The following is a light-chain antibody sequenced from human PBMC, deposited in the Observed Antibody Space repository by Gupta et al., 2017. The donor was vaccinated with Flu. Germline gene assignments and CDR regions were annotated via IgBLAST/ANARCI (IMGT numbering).Light chain of an antibody. Sequence: QSALTQPPSGSAAPRQRVPISCSGSDSNISTTYLTLCPQLPGSAPKVLIYDSSRRPSGIPDRFSGSKTGTSATLTISDLQAGHEADYVCGAWDRSLTAYFFGPGTKVTVL. CDR1: DSNISTTY. V-gene: IGLV1-51*01. CDR3: GAWDRSLTAYF. J-gene: IGLJ1*01. CDR2: DSS.